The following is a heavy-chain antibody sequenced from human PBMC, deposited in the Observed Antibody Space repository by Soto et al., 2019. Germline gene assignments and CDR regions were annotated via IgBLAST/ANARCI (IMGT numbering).Heavy chain of an antibody. J-gene: IGHJ5*02. V-gene: IGHV3-20*04. CDR2: INRNGGST. D-gene: IGHD2-15*01. CDR1: GFTFSSYA. Sequence: GGSLRLSCAASGFTFSSYAMHWVRQAPGKGLEWVSGINRNGGSTGYADSVKGRFTISRDNAKNSLYLQMNSLRAEDTALYYCARVIGAYNWFDPWGQGTLVTVSS. CDR3: ARVIGAYNWFDP.